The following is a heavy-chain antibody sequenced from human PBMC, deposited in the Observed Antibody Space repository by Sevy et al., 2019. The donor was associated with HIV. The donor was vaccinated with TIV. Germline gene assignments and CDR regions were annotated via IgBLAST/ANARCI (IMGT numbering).Heavy chain of an antibody. CDR3: ARDLARWSSFDY. CDR2: ISSSSSYI. V-gene: IGHV3-21*01. CDR1: GFTFSSYS. Sequence: GGSLRLSCAASGFTFSSYSMNWVRQAPGKWLEWVSSISSSSSYIYYADSVKGRFTISRDNAKNSLYLQMNSLRAEDTAVYYCARDLARWSSFDYWGQGTLVTVSS. J-gene: IGHJ4*02. D-gene: IGHD2-8*01.